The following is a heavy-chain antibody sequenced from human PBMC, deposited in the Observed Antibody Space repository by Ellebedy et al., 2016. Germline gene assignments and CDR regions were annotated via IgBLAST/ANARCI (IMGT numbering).Heavy chain of an antibody. CDR2: ISAYNGNT. Sequence: ASVKVSXKASGYTFTSYGISWVRQAPGQGLEWMGWISAYNGNTNYAQKLQGRVTMTTDTSTSTAYMELRSLRSDDTAVYYCARGLLEERGVHYYYYGMDVWGQGTTVTVSS. D-gene: IGHD3-10*01. J-gene: IGHJ6*02. CDR1: GYTFTSYG. V-gene: IGHV1-18*01. CDR3: ARGLLEERGVHYYYYGMDV.